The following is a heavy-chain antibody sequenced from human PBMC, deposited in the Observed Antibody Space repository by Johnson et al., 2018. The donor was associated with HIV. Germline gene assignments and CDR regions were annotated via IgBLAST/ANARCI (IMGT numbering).Heavy chain of an antibody. J-gene: IGHJ3*02. CDR3: GRDMSSRWGMGDACDI. Sequence: QEQLVESGGGVVQPGGSLRLSCAASGFTFSSYGMHWVRQAPGKGLAWVAAIWYDGNNKYYADSVKGRFTNSRYNSKNTLYLQLRSLRAEDTAMYYCGRDMSSRWGMGDACDIWGQGTMVTVSS. D-gene: IGHD6-13*01. CDR2: IWYDGNNK. CDR1: GFTFSSYG. V-gene: IGHV3-33*01.